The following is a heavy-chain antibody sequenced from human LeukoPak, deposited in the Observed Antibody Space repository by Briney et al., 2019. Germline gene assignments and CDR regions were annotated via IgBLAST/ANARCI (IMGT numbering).Heavy chain of an antibody. V-gene: IGHV1-2*02. D-gene: IGHD7-27*01. CDR2: IDPNSGGT. CDR3: ARELGLNAFDV. Sequence: ASVKVSCKASGYTLTDNHLYWLRQAPGQGLEWMGWIDPNSGGTNFAQNFQGRLTMTRDTSISTAYMELSRLTSDDTTVYYCARELGLNAFDVRGQGTMVTVSS. J-gene: IGHJ3*01. CDR1: GYTLTDNH.